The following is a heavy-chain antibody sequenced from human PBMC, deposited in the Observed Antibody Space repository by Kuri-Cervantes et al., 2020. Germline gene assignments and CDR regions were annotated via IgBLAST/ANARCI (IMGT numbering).Heavy chain of an antibody. Sequence: SETLSLTCTVSGGSISSYYWSWIRQPPGKGLEWIGRIYISGSTNFNPSLKSRVTISVDKFKNQFSLKLSSVTAADTAVYYCARDSSSRGSFDSWGQGTLVTVSS. J-gene: IGHJ4*02. V-gene: IGHV4-4*07. D-gene: IGHD6-13*01. CDR2: IYISGST. CDR3: ARDSSSRGSFDS. CDR1: GGSISSYY.